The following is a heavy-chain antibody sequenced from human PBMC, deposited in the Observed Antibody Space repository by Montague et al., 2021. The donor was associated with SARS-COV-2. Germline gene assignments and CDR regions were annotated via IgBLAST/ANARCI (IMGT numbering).Heavy chain of an antibody. Sequence: SETLSLTCTVSGDSISNHYWSWIRQPPGKGLEWIGEISNSGSTNYNPSLKSRVTISVDTSKNQFSLKLHSVTAADTAVYYCARGRIEVSMIVVVLTGASYYMDVWGKGTTVTVSS. CDR2: ISNSGST. CDR3: ARGRIEVSMIVVVLTGASYYMDV. J-gene: IGHJ6*03. D-gene: IGHD3-22*01. CDR1: GDSISNHY. V-gene: IGHV4-34*01.